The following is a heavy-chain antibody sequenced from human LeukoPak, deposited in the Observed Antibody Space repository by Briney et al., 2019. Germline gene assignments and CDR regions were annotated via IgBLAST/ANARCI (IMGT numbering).Heavy chain of an antibody. CDR2: ISGSGDNT. V-gene: IGHV3-23*01. Sequence: GGSLRLSCAASGFTFSSYTIKWVRQAPGKGLEWVSEISGSGDNTYYADSVKGRFTISRDNSKNTLYLQMNSLRDEDTAVYYCAKDRAYCSSSTCLDQDFWGQGTLVTVSS. J-gene: IGHJ4*02. CDR3: AKDRAYCSSSTCLDQDF. D-gene: IGHD2/OR15-2a*01. CDR1: GFTFSSYT.